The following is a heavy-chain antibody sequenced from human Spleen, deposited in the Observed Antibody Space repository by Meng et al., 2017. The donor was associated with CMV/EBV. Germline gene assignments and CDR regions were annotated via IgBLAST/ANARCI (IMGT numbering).Heavy chain of an antibody. V-gene: IGHV3-23*01. Sequence: SCAASGLTFTTYAMSWVRQAPGKGLEWVSVIGSGGTAYHEDSVKGRFTISRDNSKKTEYLQMNSLGAEDTAVYYCAAKLHGDYAFEYWGQGSLVTVSS. D-gene: IGHD4-17*01. J-gene: IGHJ4*02. CDR3: AAKLHGDYAFEY. CDR2: IGSGGTA. CDR1: GLTFTTYA.